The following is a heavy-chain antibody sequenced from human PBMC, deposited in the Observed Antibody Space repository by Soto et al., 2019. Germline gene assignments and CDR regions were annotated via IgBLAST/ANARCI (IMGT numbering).Heavy chain of an antibody. D-gene: IGHD2-15*01. CDR2: IYKSATT. J-gene: IGHJ5*01. V-gene: IGHV4-30-4*01. Sequence: SETLSLTCSVSGDSISTVDYFWAWIRQPPGQALEYIGYIYKSATTYYNPSFESRVAISLDTSKSQFSLNVTSVTAADTAVYFWARGRYCLTGRCFPNWFDSWGQGTLVTVSS. CDR1: GDSISTVDYF. CDR3: ARGRYCLTGRCFPNWFDS.